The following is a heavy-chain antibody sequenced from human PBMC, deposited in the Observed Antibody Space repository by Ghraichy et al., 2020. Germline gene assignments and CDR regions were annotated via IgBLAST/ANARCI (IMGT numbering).Heavy chain of an antibody. D-gene: IGHD6-13*01. CDR1: GYTFTRHV. Sequence: ASVKVSCKTSGYTFTRHVLHWVRQAPGQGLDWMGWINTGSGNRKYSQKFQGRVTITRDTSASTTYMELSSLTSEDTAVYYCARDRGEAAAGFYYYGMDVWGQGTTVTVS. CDR2: INTGSGNR. CDR3: ARDRGEAAAGFYYYGMDV. V-gene: IGHV1-3*04. J-gene: IGHJ6*02.